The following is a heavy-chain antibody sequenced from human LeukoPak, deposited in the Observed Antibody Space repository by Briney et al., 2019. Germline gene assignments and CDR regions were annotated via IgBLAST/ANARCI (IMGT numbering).Heavy chain of an antibody. CDR1: GFTFSSYG. CDR3: ARVGRGYSFKVYYFDY. V-gene: IGHV3-30*19. Sequence: PGGSLRLSCAASGFTFSSYGMHWVRQAPGKGLEWVAVISYDGSNKFYADSVKGRFTISRDNSNNTLYLQMNSLRAEDTAIYYCARVGRGYSFKVYYFDYWGQGTLVTVSS. CDR2: ISYDGSNK. D-gene: IGHD5-18*01. J-gene: IGHJ4*02.